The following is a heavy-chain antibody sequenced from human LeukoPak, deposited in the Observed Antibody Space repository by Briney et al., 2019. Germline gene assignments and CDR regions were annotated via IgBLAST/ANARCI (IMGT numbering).Heavy chain of an antibody. D-gene: IGHD3-10*01. CDR3: ARSYYPDY. CDR1: GFTFSSYE. J-gene: IGHJ4*02. Sequence: AGGSLRLSCAASGFTFSSYEMNWVRQAPGKGLEWVSYISSSGSTIYYADSVKGRFTISRDNAKNSLYLHMNSLRAEGTAVYYCARSYYPDYWGQGTLVTVSS. CDR2: ISSSGSTI. V-gene: IGHV3-48*03.